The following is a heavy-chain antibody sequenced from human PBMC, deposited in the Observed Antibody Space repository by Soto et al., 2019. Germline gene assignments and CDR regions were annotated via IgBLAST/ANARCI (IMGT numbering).Heavy chain of an antibody. CDR2: TYYRSKLST. D-gene: IGHD1-26*01. CDR1: GDSVSSKRAT. V-gene: IGHV6-1*01. CDR3: ARALAGSYDY. J-gene: IGHJ4*02. Sequence: PSQTLSLTWAISGDSVSSKRATWNWIRQSPSRGLEWLGRTYYRSKLSTDYAVSVKARITASPDTSKNQFSLRLNSVTPEDMAVYYCARALAGSYDYWGQGTLATVSS.